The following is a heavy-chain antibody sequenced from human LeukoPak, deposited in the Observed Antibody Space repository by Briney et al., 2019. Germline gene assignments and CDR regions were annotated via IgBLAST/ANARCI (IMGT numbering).Heavy chain of an antibody. CDR2: MYHSGDT. V-gene: IGHV4-38-2*01. Sequence: SETLSLTCDVSGYSIRHVSYWGWIRQPPGKGLEWIGCMYHSGDTYHNPPLKSRVTISADTSKNQVSLKLTSVTAEDTAVYYCAKVGAYGDYARHDYWGQGTLVTVSS. D-gene: IGHD4-17*01. CDR1: GYSIRHVSY. CDR3: AKVGAYGDYARHDY. J-gene: IGHJ4*02.